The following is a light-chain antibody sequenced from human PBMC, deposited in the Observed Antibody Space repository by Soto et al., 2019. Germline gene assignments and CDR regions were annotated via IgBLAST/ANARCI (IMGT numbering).Light chain of an antibody. CDR1: QSVNTY. CDR2: NAS. CDR3: QQRSNWPLT. V-gene: IGKV3-11*01. Sequence: EIVLTQSPATLSLSPGERATLSCRASQSVNTYLAWFQQKPGQAPRLLIFNASNRATGIPPRFRGSGSGTDFTLTISNLDPEDFAVYYCQQRSNWPLTFGGGTKVEIK. J-gene: IGKJ4*01.